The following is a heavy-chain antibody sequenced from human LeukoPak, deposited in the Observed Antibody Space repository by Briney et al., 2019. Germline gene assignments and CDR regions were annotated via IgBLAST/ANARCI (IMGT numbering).Heavy chain of an antibody. D-gene: IGHD2-15*01. V-gene: IGHV4-39*01. CDR2: IYSSGST. CDR3: AKCYSFLDGFDI. CDR1: GGSITNSRYY. J-gene: IGHJ3*02. Sequence: SKTLSLTCTVSGGSITNSRYYWGWIRQPPGKGLEWIGNIYSSGSTYYSPSLKSRVTISVDTSTNQFSLKLSSVTAADAALYYCAKCYSFLDGFDIWGQGTMVSVSS.